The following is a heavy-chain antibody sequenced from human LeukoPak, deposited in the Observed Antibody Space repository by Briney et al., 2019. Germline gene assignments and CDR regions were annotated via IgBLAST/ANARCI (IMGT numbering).Heavy chain of an antibody. Sequence: GGSLRLSCAASRFTLRNYWMSWVRQAPGKGLEWVANIKQDGSETYYVDSVKGRFTISRDNAKNSLSLQMNSLRAEDTAVYYCARQRGSGCLDYWGQGTLVTVSS. V-gene: IGHV3-7*01. CDR3: ARQRGSGCLDY. D-gene: IGHD6-19*01. CDR2: IKQDGSET. CDR1: RFTLRNYW. J-gene: IGHJ4*02.